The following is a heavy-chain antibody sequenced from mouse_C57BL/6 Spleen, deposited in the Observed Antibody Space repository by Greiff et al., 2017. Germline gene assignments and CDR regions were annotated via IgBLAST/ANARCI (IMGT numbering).Heavy chain of an antibody. D-gene: IGHD1-1*02. CDR2: IDPEDGYT. J-gene: IGHJ3*01. CDR1: GFTITDYY. CDR3: ARPDYYGGSVAWLAY. V-gene: IGHV14-2*01. Sequence: EVKLLESGAELVKPGASVKLSCTASGFTITDYYMHWVKQRTEQGLEWIGRIDPEDGYTKYAPKFQGKATLTADTSSNTAYLQLSSLTSEDTAVYYGARPDYYGGSVAWLAYWGQGTLVTVSA.